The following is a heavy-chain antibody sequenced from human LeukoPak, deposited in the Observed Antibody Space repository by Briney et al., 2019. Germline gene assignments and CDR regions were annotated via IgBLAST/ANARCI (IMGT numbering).Heavy chain of an antibody. CDR1: GFTFSSYA. J-gene: IGHJ5*02. D-gene: IGHD2-21*01. V-gene: IGHV3-23*01. CDR3: VKVSYDIVVTKNRIPKLSWLDP. Sequence: GGSLRLSCAASGFTFSSYAMSWVRQTSGKGLEWVSVISGGGGNTYYTDSVKGRFTISRDNSEKTLHLQMNSLRVEDTATYYCVKVSYDIVVTKNRIPKLSWLDPWGQGVLVAVSS. CDR2: ISGGGGNT.